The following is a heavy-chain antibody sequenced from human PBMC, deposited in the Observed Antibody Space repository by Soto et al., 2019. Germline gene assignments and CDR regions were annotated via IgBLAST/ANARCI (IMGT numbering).Heavy chain of an antibody. CDR1: GFTVSSNY. V-gene: IGHV3-53*01. CDR2: IYSGGNT. Sequence: PGGSLRLSCAASGFTVSSNYMSWVRQAPGKGLEWVSVIYSGGNTYYADSVKGRFTISRDNSKNTLYLQMNSLIAEDTAVYYCAREGSNNGFDPWGQGTLVTVPQ. J-gene: IGHJ5*02. CDR3: AREGSNNGFDP.